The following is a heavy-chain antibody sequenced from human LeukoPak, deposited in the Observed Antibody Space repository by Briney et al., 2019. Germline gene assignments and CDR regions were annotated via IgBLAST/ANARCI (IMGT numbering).Heavy chain of an antibody. V-gene: IGHV3-21*01. J-gene: IGHJ4*02. CDR1: GFTFSTYS. CDR2: ISSSSSYI. CDR3: ARDRGSYYGGGFDY. D-gene: IGHD1-26*01. Sequence: KPGGSLRLSCAASGFTFSTYSMNWVRRPPGKGLEWVSSISSSSSYIYYADSVKGRFTISRDNAKNSLYLQMNSLRAEDTAVYYCARDRGSYYGGGFDYWGQGTLVTVSS.